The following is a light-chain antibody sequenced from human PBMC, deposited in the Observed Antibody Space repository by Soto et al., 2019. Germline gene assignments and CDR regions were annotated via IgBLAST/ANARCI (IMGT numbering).Light chain of an antibody. CDR3: QVWDSSSDHYV. CDR1: NIGSKS. V-gene: IGLV3-21*02. Sequence: SYDLTQPPSVSVAPGQTARITCGGNNIGSKSVNWYQQKPGQAPVLVVYEDSDRPSGIPERFSGSNSGNTATLTISRVEDGDEADYYCQVWDSSSDHYVFGTGTKVTVL. CDR2: EDS. J-gene: IGLJ1*01.